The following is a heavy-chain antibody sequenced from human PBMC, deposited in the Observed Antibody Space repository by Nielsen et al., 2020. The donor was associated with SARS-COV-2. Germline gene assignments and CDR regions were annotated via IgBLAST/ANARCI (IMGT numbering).Heavy chain of an antibody. V-gene: IGHV4-59*11. CDR2: FYYSGST. Sequence: SETLSLTCSVSGGSIRSHYWSWIRKSPGKALEWIGYFYYSGSTDYNPSLKSRVSISKDTSKNQFSLKLNSVTAADTAVYYCARGGYSYLYFDDWGQETQVIVSS. CDR1: GGSIRSHY. J-gene: IGHJ4*02. CDR3: ARGGYSYLYFDD. D-gene: IGHD5-18*01.